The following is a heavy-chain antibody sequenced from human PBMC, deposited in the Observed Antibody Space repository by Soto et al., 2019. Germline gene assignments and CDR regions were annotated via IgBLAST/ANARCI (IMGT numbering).Heavy chain of an antibody. CDR1: GYTLTELS. CDR3: AISSLSRTGGRFLEWLKGYEKDAFDI. Sequence: ASVKVSCKVSGYTLTELSMHGVRQAPGKGLEWMGGFDPEDGETIYAQKFQGRVTMTEDTSTDTAYMELSSLRSEDTAVYYCAISSLSRTGGRFLEWLKGYEKDAFDIWGQGTMVTVSS. J-gene: IGHJ3*02. D-gene: IGHD3-3*01. V-gene: IGHV1-24*01. CDR2: FDPEDGET.